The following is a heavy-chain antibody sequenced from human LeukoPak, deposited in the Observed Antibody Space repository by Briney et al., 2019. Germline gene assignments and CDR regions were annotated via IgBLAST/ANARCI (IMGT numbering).Heavy chain of an antibody. CDR1: GYSFINHG. CDR3: ARVRSIVGARDFDY. J-gene: IGHJ4*02. Sequence: GASVKVSCKASGYSFINHGISWVRQAPGQGLEWMGWISAYNGNTNYAQKFQGRVTMTTDTSTSTAYMELRSLRSDDTAVYYCARVRSIVGARDFDYWGQGTLVTVS. D-gene: IGHD1-26*01. CDR2: ISAYNGNT. V-gene: IGHV1-18*01.